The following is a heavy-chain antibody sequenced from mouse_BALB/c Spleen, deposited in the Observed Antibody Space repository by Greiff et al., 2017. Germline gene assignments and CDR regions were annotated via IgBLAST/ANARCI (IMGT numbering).Heavy chain of an antibody. V-gene: IGHV2-9*02. CDR3: AIYDYDGTNYAMDY. CDR2: IWAGGST. Sequence: VKLQESGPGLVAPSQSLSITCTVSGFSLTSYGVHWVRQPPGKGLEWLGVIWAGGSTNYNSALMSRLSISKDNSKSQVFLKMNSLQTDDTAMYYCAIYDYDGTNYAMDYWGQGTSVTVSS. CDR1: GFSLTSYG. J-gene: IGHJ4*01. D-gene: IGHD2-4*01.